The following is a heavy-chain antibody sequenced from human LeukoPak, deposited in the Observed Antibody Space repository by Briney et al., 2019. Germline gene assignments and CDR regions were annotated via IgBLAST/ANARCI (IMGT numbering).Heavy chain of an antibody. D-gene: IGHD1-26*01. CDR1: GYSFTSYG. CDR2: FSAYNGNT. J-gene: IGHJ3*02. CDR3: ARDSGSYRARAFDI. Sequence: ASVKLSCKASGYSFTSYGISWVRQAPGQGLEWMGWFSAYNGNTNYAQKLQGRVTMTTDTSTSTAYMELRSLRSDDTAVYYCARDSGSYRARAFDIWGQGTMVTVSS. V-gene: IGHV1-18*01.